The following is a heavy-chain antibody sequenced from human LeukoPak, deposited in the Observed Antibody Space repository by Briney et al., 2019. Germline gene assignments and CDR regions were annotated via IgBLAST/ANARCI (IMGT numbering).Heavy chain of an antibody. CDR3: ARNSRRYCSSTSCSHAFDI. V-gene: IGHV3-53*01. CDR1: GFTVSSNY. CDR2: IYSGGST. Sequence: GGSLRLSCAASGFTVSSNYMSWVRQAPGKGLEWVSVIYSGGSTYYADSVKGRFTISRDNSKNTLYLQMNSLRAEDTAVYYCARNSRRYCSSTSCSHAFDIWGQGTMVTVSS. J-gene: IGHJ3*02. D-gene: IGHD2-2*01.